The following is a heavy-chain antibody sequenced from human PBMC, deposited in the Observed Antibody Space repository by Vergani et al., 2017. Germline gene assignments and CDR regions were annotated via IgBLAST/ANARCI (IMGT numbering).Heavy chain of an antibody. Sequence: QVQLRESGPGLVKPSETLSLTCTVSGGSISSYYWSWIRQPPGKGLEWIGYIYYSGSTNYNPSLKSRVTISVDTSKNQFSLKLSSVTAADTAVYYCARISAGXTIFGVVTNARFDYWGQGTLVTVSS. CDR3: ARISAGXTIFGVVTNARFDY. CDR1: GGSISSYY. CDR2: IYYSGST. V-gene: IGHV4-59*01. J-gene: IGHJ4*02. D-gene: IGHD3-3*01.